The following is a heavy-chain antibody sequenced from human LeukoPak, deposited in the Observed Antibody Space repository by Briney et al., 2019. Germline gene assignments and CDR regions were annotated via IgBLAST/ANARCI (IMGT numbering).Heavy chain of an antibody. Sequence: PGGSLRLSCAASGFNFSTYEMNWVRQAPGKGLEWISYISISGTTTYYADSVKGRFSISRDNAKSSLHLQMNNLRADDSGFYFCARDRVSRLTTVTTQPTFDYWGQGALVTVSS. CDR3: ARDRVSRLTTVTTQPTFDY. D-gene: IGHD4-17*01. V-gene: IGHV3-48*03. CDR2: ISISGTTT. J-gene: IGHJ4*02. CDR1: GFNFSTYE.